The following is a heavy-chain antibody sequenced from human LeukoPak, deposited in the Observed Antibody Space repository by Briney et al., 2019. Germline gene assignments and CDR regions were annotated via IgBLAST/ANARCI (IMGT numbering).Heavy chain of an antibody. CDR1: GFTFSTYA. CDR2: ISGSGGTT. Sequence: PGGSLRLSCAASGFTFSTYAMSWVRQAPGKGLEWVSGISGSGGTTYYADSVKGRFTISRDNSKNTLYLQMNSLRAEDTAVYYCAKSVPDGPYYYYYYGMDVWGQGTTVTVSS. J-gene: IGHJ6*02. D-gene: IGHD1-14*01. CDR3: AKSVPDGPYYYYYYGMDV. V-gene: IGHV3-23*01.